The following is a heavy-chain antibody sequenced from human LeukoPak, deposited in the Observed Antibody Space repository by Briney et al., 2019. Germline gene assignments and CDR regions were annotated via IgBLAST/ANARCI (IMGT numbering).Heavy chain of an antibody. CDR3: ARDTVAGDGMDV. J-gene: IGHJ6*02. V-gene: IGHV1-24*01. D-gene: IGHD6-19*01. CDR2: FDPEDGET. Sequence: ASVKVSCKVSGYTLTELSMHWVRQAPGKGLEWMGGFDPEDGETIYAQKFQGRVTNTADESTSTAYMELSSLRSEDTAVYYCARDTVAGDGMDVWGQGTTVTVSS. CDR1: GYTLTELS.